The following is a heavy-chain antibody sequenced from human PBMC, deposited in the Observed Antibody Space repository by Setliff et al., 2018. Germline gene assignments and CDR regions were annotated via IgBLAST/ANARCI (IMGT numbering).Heavy chain of an antibody. CDR2: ISAYNGNT. CDR3: ARVAAAGPSILYMDV. CDR1: GYTFTSYG. V-gene: IGHV1-18*01. J-gene: IGHJ6*03. D-gene: IGHD6-13*01. Sequence: ASVKVSCKASGYTFTSYGISWVRQAPGQGLEWMGWISAYNGNTNYAQKLQGRVTMTTDTSTSTAYMELRSLRSDGTAVYYCARVAAAGPSILYMDVWGKGTTVTVSS.